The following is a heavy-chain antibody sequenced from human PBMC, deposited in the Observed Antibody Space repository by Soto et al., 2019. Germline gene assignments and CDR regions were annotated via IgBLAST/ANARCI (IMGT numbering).Heavy chain of an antibody. J-gene: IGHJ4*02. Sequence: PSETLSLTCTVSGYSIRSGYYWDWIRQPPGKVLEWIGSIYNFGNTNYNPSLKTRVTITVDTSKNQFSLKLSSVTAADTAVYYCARLVIAPVAAIDYWGQGTRVTVSS. V-gene: IGHV4-38-2*02. CDR3: ARLVIAPVAAIDY. D-gene: IGHD2-15*01. CDR1: GYSIRSGYY. CDR2: IYNFGNT.